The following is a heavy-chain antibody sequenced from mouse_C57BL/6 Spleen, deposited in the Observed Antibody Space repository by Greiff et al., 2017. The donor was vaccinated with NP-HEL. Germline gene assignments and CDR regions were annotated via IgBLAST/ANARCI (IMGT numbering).Heavy chain of an antibody. CDR2: IDPSDSET. J-gene: IGHJ3*01. V-gene: IGHV1-52*01. Sequence: QVQLQQPGAELVKPGASVKLSCKASGYTFTSYWMHWVKQRPIQGLEWIGNIDPSDSETHYNQKFKDKATLTVDKSSSTAYMQLSSLTSEDSAVYYCATPAYYGSSYWFAYWGQGTLVTVSA. CDR1: GYTFTSYW. D-gene: IGHD1-1*01. CDR3: ATPAYYGSSYWFAY.